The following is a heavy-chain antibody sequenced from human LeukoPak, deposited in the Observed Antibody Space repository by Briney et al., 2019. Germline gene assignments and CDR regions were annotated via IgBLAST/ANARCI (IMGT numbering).Heavy chain of an antibody. CDR3: ARGQLDDYYDSSGSLYYFDY. V-gene: IGHV4-34*01. J-gene: IGHJ4*02. CDR2: INHSGST. CDR1: GGSFSGYY. Sequence: SETLSLTCAVYGGSFSGYYWSWIRQPPGKGLEWIGEINHSGSTNYNPSLKGRVTISVDTSKNQFSLKLSSVTAADTAVYYCARGQLDDYYDSSGSLYYFDYWGQGTLVTVSS. D-gene: IGHD3-22*01.